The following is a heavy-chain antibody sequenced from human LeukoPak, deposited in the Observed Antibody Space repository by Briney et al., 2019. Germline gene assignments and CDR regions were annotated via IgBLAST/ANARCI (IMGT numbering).Heavy chain of an antibody. CDR3: AKVLPTLIVVVISSPIDA. CDR1: GFTFSSYA. D-gene: IGHD3-22*01. CDR2: ISGSGGST. V-gene: IGHV3-23*01. J-gene: IGHJ5*02. Sequence: GGSLRLSCAASGFTFSSYAMSWVRQAPGKGLEWVSAISGSGGSTYYADSVKGRFTISRDNSKNTLYLEMNSLRAEDTAIYYCAKVLPTLIVVVISSPIDAWGQGTLVAVSS.